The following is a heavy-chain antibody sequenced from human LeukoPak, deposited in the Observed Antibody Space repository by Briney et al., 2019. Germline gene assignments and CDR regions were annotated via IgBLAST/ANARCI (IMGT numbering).Heavy chain of an antibody. CDR1: GFTFSSYA. Sequence: GGSLRLSCAASGFTFSSYAMSWIRQAPGKGLDWVSAISVSAGSTYYADSVKGRFTISRDNSKNTLYLQMNSLRAEDTAVYYCARGIQLWKELDYWGQGTLVTVSS. CDR3: ARGIQLWKELDY. CDR2: ISVSAGST. D-gene: IGHD5-18*01. J-gene: IGHJ4*02. V-gene: IGHV3-23*01.